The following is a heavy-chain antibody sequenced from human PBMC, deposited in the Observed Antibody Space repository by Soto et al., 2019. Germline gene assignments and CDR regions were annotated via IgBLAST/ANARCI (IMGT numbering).Heavy chain of an antibody. CDR1: GFSVSSDY. J-gene: IGHJ6*02. D-gene: IGHD3-10*01. V-gene: IGHV3-53*01. CDR3: TRAGSDPGNFYISNYYAMDV. CDR2: IYSGGDT. Sequence: GGSLRLSSAASGFSVSSDYMSWVRQAPGKGLEWVSLIYSGGDTYYADSVKGRFTISRDISSNTIYLHMTSLRADDTAIYYCTRAGSDPGNFYISNYYAMDVWGRGTTVTVSS.